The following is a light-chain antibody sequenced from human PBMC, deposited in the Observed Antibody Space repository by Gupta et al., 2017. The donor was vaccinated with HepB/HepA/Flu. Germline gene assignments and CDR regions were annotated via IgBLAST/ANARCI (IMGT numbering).Light chain of an antibody. V-gene: IGKV3-11*01. CDR1: QSVSSY. J-gene: IGKJ4*01. Sequence: EIVLTQSPATLSLSPGERATLPCRASQSVSSYLAWYKQKPGQAPRLLIYDASNRATGIPARFSGSGVGTDCTITISSLEPEEFEVFYCQQRSNWHQCQITFGGGTKVEIK. CDR3: QQRSNWHQCQIT. CDR2: DAS.